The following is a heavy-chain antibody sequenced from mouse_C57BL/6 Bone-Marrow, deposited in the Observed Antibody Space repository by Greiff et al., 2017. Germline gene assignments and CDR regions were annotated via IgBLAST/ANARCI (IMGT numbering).Heavy chain of an antibody. CDR1: GFNIKDDY. V-gene: IGHV14-4*01. CDR3: TCYGNYRYAMDY. J-gene: IGHJ4*01. CDR2: IDPENGDT. D-gene: IGHD2-1*01. Sequence: VQLQQSGAELVRPGASVKLSCTASGFNIKDDYMHWVKQRPEQGLEWIGWIDPENGDTEYASKFQGKATITADTSSNTAYLQLSSLTSEDTAVYYCTCYGNYRYAMDYWGQGTSVTVSS.